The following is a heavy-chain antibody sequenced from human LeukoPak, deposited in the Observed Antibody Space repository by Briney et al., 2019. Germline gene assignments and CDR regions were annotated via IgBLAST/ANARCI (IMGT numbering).Heavy chain of an antibody. CDR1: GGTFSSYA. Sequence: ASVKVSCKASGGTFSSYAVSWVRQAPGQGLEWMGRIIPILGIAHYAQKFQGRVTITADKSTSTAYMELSSLRSEDTAVYYCARGTVGTYYYDSSGYRYYFDYWGQGTLVTVSS. CDR2: IIPILGIA. J-gene: IGHJ4*02. V-gene: IGHV1-69*04. CDR3: ARGTVGTYYYDSSGYRYYFDY. D-gene: IGHD3-22*01.